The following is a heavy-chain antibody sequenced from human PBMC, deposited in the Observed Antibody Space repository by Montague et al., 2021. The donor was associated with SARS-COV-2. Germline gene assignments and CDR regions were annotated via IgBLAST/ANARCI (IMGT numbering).Heavy chain of an antibody. CDR1: GGSFSGYY. D-gene: IGHD5-18*01. J-gene: IGHJ1*01. CDR2: INHSGST. Sequence: SETLSLTCVVYGGSFSGYYWSWIRQPPGKGLEWIGEINHSGSTNYNPSLKSRVTISVDTSKNQFSLKLNSVTAADTAVYYCARGGGYCYGTLSYWGQGSLVTVSS. V-gene: IGHV4-34*01. CDR3: ARGGGYCYGTLSY.